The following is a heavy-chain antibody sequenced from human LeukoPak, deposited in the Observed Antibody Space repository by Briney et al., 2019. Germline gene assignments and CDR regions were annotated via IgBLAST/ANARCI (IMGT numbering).Heavy chain of an antibody. J-gene: IGHJ4*02. V-gene: IGHV1-18*01. CDR1: GYTFTSYG. D-gene: IGHD6-19*01. CDR2: ISAYNGNT. Sequence: VASVKVSCKASGYTFTSYGISWVRQAPGQGLEWMGWISAYNGNTNYAQKLQGRVTMTTDTSTSTAYMELRSLRSDDTAVYYCASLAVAGIKSPYYFDYWGQGTLVTVSS. CDR3: ASLAVAGIKSPYYFDY.